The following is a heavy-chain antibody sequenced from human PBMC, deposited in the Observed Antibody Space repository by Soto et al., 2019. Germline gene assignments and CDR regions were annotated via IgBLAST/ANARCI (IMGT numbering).Heavy chain of an antibody. CDR1: GGSFSGYY. V-gene: IGHV4-34*01. Sequence: LETLSLTCAVYGGSFSGYYWIWIRQPPGKGLEWIGEINHSGSTNYNPSLKSRVTISVDTSKNQFSLKLSSVTAADTAVYYCARSRGQILRYFDWLDPWGQGTLVTVSS. CDR2: INHSGST. CDR3: ARSRGQILRYFDWLDP. J-gene: IGHJ5*02. D-gene: IGHD3-9*01.